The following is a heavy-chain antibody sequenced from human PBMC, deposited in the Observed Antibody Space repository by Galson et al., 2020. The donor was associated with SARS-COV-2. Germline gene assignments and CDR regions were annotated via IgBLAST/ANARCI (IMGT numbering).Heavy chain of an antibody. Sequence: GESLKISCAASGFTFSSYSMNWVRQAPGKGLEWVSSISSSSSYIYYADSVKGRFTISRDNAKNSLYLQMNSLRAEDTAVYYCARDQILTGYYPYFDYWGQGTLVTVSS. V-gene: IGHV3-21*01. CDR3: ARDQILTGYYPYFDY. CDR2: ISSSSSYI. CDR1: GFTFSSYS. D-gene: IGHD3-9*01. J-gene: IGHJ4*02.